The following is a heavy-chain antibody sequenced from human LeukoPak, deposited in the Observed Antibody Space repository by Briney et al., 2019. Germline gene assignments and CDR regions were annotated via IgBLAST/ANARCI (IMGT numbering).Heavy chain of an antibody. J-gene: IGHJ2*01. V-gene: IGHV5-51*01. CDR3: ASVAAPGSLSEGRPDWDLDL. CDR1: GYSFTSYW. D-gene: IGHD6-13*01. Sequence: GESLKISCEGSGYSFTSYWIGWVRQMPGKGLEWMAIIYAGDCDTRYSPSFQGQFTMSADNSISTVYLQWSSLKAADTAMYYCASVAAPGSLSEGRPDWDLDLWGRGTLVTVSS. CDR2: IYAGDCDT.